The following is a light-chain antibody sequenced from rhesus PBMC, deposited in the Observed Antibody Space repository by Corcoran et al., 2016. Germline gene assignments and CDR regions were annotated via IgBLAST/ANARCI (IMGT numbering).Light chain of an antibody. CDR1: ESVSFFGINL. J-gene: IGKJ1*01. V-gene: IGKV7-13*01. CDR2: QQS. Sequence: DIVLTQSPASLAVSPGQRATITCRASESVSFFGINLIHWYQQKPGQPPKPLIYQQSNKNTGVPARFSGRGSGTDFTLTIYPVEADDAADYYCLQSKHSPRTFGQGTKVEIK. CDR3: LQSKHSPRT.